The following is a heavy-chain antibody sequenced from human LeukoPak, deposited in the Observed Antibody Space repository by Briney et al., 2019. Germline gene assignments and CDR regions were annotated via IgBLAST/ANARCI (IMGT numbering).Heavy chain of an antibody. CDR1: GFTVSSNY. Sequence: GGSLRLSCAASGFTVSSNYMSWVRQAPGKGLEWVSVIYSGGSTYYADSVKGRFTISRDNSKNTLYLQVNSLRAEDTAVYYCASTAKGTTGNYYYYYGMDVWGQGTTVTVSS. CDR3: ASTAKGTTGNYYYYYGMDV. CDR2: IYSGGST. V-gene: IGHV3-53*01. D-gene: IGHD1-1*01. J-gene: IGHJ6*02.